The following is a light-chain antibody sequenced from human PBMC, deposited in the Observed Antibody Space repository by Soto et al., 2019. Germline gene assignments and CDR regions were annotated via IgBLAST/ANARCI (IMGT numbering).Light chain of an antibody. J-gene: IGKJ2*01. V-gene: IGKV1-39*01. CDR2: ATS. CDR3: QQTDSIPYT. CDR1: QSISSY. Sequence: DIQMTQSPSSLSASVGDRVTITCRASQSISSYLNWYQQKLGKAPKLLIYATSSLQSGVPSRFSGSGSGTDFTRTISSLQPEDFATYYCQQTDSIPYTFGQGTKLEIK.